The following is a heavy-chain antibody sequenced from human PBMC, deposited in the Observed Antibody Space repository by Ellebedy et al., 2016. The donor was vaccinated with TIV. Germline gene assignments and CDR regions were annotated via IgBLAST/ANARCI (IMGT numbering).Heavy chain of an antibody. V-gene: IGHV3-23*01. Sequence: GESLKISCAASGFTFNSYAMSWVRQAPGKGLEWVSAISGSGANTYYADSVKGRFTISRDNSKNTLYLQMNSLRAEDTAVYYCAKVGGYGLLWFGDFVYWGQGTLVTVSS. CDR2: ISGSGANT. CDR1: GFTFNSYA. CDR3: AKVGGYGLLWFGDFVY. J-gene: IGHJ4*02. D-gene: IGHD3-10*01.